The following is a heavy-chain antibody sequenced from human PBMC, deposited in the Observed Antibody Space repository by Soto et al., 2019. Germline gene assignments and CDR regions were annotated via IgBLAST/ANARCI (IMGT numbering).Heavy chain of an antibody. CDR2: IYYSGST. CDR1: GGSISSSSYY. Sequence: QLQLQESGPGLVKPSETLSLTCTVSGGSISSSSYYWGWIRQPPGKGLEWIGSIYYSGSTYYNPSLKSRVTISVDTSKNQFSLKLSSVTAADTAVYYCARLGLLWFGENLEGPTDTENWFDPWGQGTLVTVSS. CDR3: ARLGLLWFGENLEGPTDTENWFDP. V-gene: IGHV4-39*01. D-gene: IGHD3-10*01. J-gene: IGHJ5*02.